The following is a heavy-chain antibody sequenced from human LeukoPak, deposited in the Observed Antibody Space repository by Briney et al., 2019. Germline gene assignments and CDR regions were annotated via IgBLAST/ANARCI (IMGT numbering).Heavy chain of an antibody. D-gene: IGHD2-15*01. CDR2: IYYSGST. CDR3: ASSLCSGGSCGFDY. CDR1: GGSISSYY. Sequence: SETLSLTYAVSGGSISSYYWSWIRQPPGKGLEWIGYIYYSGSTNYNPSLKSRVTISVDTSKNQFSLKLSSVTAADTAVYYCASSLCSGGSCGFDYWGQGTLVTVSS. J-gene: IGHJ4*02. V-gene: IGHV4-59*01.